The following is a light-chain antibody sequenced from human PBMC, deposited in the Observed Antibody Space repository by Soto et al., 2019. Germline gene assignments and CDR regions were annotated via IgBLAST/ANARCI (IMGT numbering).Light chain of an antibody. CDR3: QQSYSTLWT. J-gene: IGKJ1*01. CDR2: ATS. Sequence: DVQMTQSPSSLSASVGDRVFITCRASESITNYLNWYQQKPGKAPKLLIYATSILQNGAPSRFSGTGSGTDFTLTISSLQPEDFATYYCQQSYSTLWTFGQGTRVEI. V-gene: IGKV1-39*01. CDR1: ESITNY.